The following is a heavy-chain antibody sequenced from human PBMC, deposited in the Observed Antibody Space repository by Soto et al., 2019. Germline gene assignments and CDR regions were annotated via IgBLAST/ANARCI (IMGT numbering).Heavy chain of an antibody. CDR3: ARESRYSYTDY. CDR2: VYYTGST. J-gene: IGHJ4*02. CDR1: GDSIGSYY. D-gene: IGHD5-18*01. V-gene: IGHV4-59*01. Sequence: PSETLSLTCTVSGDSIGSYYWSWIRQPPGKGLEWIGYVYYTGSTNYNPSLKSRATVSVDTSNNQFSLRLSSVTAADTAMYYCARESRYSYTDYWGQGTLVTVSS.